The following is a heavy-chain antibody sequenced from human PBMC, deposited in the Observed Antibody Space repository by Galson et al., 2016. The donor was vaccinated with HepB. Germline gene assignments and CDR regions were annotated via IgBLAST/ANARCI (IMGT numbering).Heavy chain of an antibody. Sequence: SLRLSCAASGFNLSDYYMSWIRQAPGKGLEWVSYISSSGNTIYYADSVKGRFTVSRDNAKNSMYLQMNSLRAEDTAVYYCARGTTYYDILTGYQRPFDFWGQGTLDTVSS. CDR2: ISSSGNTI. V-gene: IGHV3-11*04. CDR1: GFNLSDYY. CDR3: ARGTTYYDILTGYQRPFDF. D-gene: IGHD3-9*01. J-gene: IGHJ4*02.